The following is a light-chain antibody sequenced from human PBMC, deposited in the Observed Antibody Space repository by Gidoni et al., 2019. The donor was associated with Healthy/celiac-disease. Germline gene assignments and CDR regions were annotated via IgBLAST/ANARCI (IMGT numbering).Light chain of an antibody. CDR2: SNN. V-gene: IGLV1-44*01. CDR3: AAWDDSLNGWV. CDR1: SSNIGSNT. J-gene: IGLJ3*02. Sequence: QSVLTQPPSASGTPGQRVTISCSGRSSNIGSNTVHWDQQLPGTAPKHHIYSNNKRPSGVLDRFSGSKSGTSASLAISGLQSEDEADYYCAAWDDSLNGWVFGGGTKLTVL.